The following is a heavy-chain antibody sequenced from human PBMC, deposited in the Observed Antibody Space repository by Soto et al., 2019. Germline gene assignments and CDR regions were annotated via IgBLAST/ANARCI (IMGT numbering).Heavy chain of an antibody. V-gene: IGHV3-64*01. Sequence: GGSLRLSCAASGFTFSSYAMHWVRQAPGKGLEYVSAISSNGGSTYYANSVKGRFTISRDNSKNTLYLQMGSLRAEDMAVYYCALLLDFWSGPYYYMDVWGKGTTVTVSS. D-gene: IGHD3-3*01. CDR2: ISSNGGST. CDR1: GFTFSSYA. CDR3: ALLLDFWSGPYYYMDV. J-gene: IGHJ6*03.